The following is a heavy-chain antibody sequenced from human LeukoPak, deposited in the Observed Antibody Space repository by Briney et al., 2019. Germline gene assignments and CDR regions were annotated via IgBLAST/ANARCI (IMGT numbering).Heavy chain of an antibody. D-gene: IGHD2-15*01. V-gene: IGHV3-23*01. J-gene: IGHJ4*02. CDR3: AKGVRGGCSGANCYY. CDR2: ISGSGDIT. CDR1: GFTFSSLA. Sequence: GGSLRLSCAASGFTFSSLAMSWVRQAPGKGLEWVSDISGSGDITDYADSVKGRFTISRDNSKNTVYLQMNSLRAEDTAVYYCAKGVRGGCSGANCYYWGQGTLVTVSS.